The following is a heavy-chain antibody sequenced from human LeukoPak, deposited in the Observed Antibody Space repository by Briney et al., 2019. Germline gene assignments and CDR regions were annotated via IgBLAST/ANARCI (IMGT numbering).Heavy chain of an antibody. D-gene: IGHD3-22*01. J-gene: IGHJ4*02. CDR2: ISGSGGST. CDR3: AKEVGRTVVVVTPFDY. V-gene: IGHV3-23*01. Sequence: GGSLRLSCAASGFTFSSYAMSWVRQAPGKGLEWVSAISGSGGSTYYADSVKGWFTISRDNSKNTLYLQMNSLRAEDTAVYYCAKEVGRTVVVVTPFDYWGQGTLVTVSS. CDR1: GFTFSSYA.